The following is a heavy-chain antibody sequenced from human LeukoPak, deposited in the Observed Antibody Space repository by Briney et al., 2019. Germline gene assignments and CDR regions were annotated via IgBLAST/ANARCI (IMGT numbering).Heavy chain of an antibody. J-gene: IGHJ4*02. CDR3: AKDYDYDILTGSGTFDY. V-gene: IGHV3-23*01. D-gene: IGHD3-9*01. Sequence: GGSLRLSCAASGFTFSSYTMSWVRQAPGKGLEWVSAISGSGGSTYYADSVKGRFTISRDNSKNTLYLQMNSLRAEDTAVYYCAKDYDYDILTGSGTFDYWGQGTLVTVSS. CDR2: ISGSGGST. CDR1: GFTFSSYT.